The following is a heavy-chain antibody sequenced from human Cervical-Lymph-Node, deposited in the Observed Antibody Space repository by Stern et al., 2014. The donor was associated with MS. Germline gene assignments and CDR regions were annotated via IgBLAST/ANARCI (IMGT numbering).Heavy chain of an antibody. V-gene: IGHV1-69*06. Sequence: QVQLMQSVAEVKKPWSSVPVSCKASGDTFRSYAINWVRQVPGPGLEWIGVITPVFGTTNYAQKFQGRVTITADKSTNTAYMELMTLRSEDTAVYYCARGGGLVGYFDYWGQGTLVSVSS. D-gene: IGHD1-26*01. CDR3: ARGGGLVGYFDY. CDR2: ITPVFGTT. CDR1: GDTFRSYA. J-gene: IGHJ4*02.